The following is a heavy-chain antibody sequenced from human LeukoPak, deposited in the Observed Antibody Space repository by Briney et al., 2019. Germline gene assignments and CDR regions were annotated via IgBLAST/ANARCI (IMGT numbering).Heavy chain of an antibody. J-gene: IGHJ4*02. D-gene: IGHD2-2*01. Sequence: GGSLRLSCAASGFTVSSNYMSWVRQAPGKGLEWVSVIYSGGSTYYADSVKGRFTISRDNSKNTLYLQMNSLRAEDTAVYYCARDRPYCSSTSCSFVDYWGQGTLVTISS. CDR1: GFTVSSNY. V-gene: IGHV3-53*01. CDR2: IYSGGST. CDR3: ARDRPYCSSTSCSFVDY.